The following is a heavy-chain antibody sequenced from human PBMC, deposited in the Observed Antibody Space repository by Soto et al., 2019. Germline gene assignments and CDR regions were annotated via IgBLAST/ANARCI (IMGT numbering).Heavy chain of an antibody. J-gene: IGHJ4*02. CDR3: AKQFITIFGEN. CDR1: GFIFSSYA. CDR2: ISGSGGST. D-gene: IGHD3-3*01. Sequence: EVQLLESGGGLVQPGGSLRLSCAASGFIFSSYAMSWVRQAPGKGLEWVSGISGSGGSTHYADSVKGRFIISRDNSKNTLYLQMSSLRAEDTAVYYCAKQFITIFGENWGQGTLVTVSS. V-gene: IGHV3-23*01.